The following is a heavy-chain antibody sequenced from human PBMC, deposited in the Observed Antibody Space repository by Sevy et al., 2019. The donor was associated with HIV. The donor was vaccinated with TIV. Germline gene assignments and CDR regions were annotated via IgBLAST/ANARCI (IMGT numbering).Heavy chain of an antibody. CDR1: GFTFSSYG. CDR2: IGNDGSNK. Sequence: GGSLRLSCAASGFTFSSYGMHWVRQAPGKGLEWVAVIGNDGSNKYYVDSVKGRFTISRDNSKNTLYLQMNSLRAEDTAVYYWARDGYSSGWVGSFDYWGQGTLVTVSS. J-gene: IGHJ4*02. D-gene: IGHD6-19*01. V-gene: IGHV3-33*01. CDR3: ARDGYSSGWVGSFDY.